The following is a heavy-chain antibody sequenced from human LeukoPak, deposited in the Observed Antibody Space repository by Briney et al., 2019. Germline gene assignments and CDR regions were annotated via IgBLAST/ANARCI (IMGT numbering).Heavy chain of an antibody. J-gene: IGHJ3*02. CDR3: ARDPDWSAFDI. Sequence: PSGTLSLTCAVSGGSISSSNWWSWVRQPPGKGLEWIGEIYHSGSTNYNPSLKSRVTISVDTSKNQFSLKLSSVTAADTAVYYCARDPDWSAFDIWGQGTMVTVSS. D-gene: IGHD3-3*01. V-gene: IGHV4-4*02. CDR2: IYHSGST. CDR1: GGSISSSNW.